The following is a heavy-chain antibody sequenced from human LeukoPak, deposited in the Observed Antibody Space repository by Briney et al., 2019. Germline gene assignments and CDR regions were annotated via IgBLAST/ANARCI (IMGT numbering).Heavy chain of an antibody. CDR3: ARGGRDHGYYMDV. D-gene: IGHD1-14*01. V-gene: IGHV4-39*07. CDR1: GGSISSSSYS. Sequence: SETLSLTCTVSGGSISSSSYSWGWIRQPPGKGLEWIGSIYYSGSTYYNPSLKSRVTISVDTSRNQFSLKLSSVTAADTAVYYCARGGRDHGYYMDVWGKGTTVTVSS. J-gene: IGHJ6*03. CDR2: IYYSGST.